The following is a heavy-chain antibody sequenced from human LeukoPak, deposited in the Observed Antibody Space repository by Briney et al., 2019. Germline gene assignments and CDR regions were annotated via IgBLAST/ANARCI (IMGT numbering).Heavy chain of an antibody. J-gene: IGHJ4*02. Sequence: PGPSLVTATQTLTPRCTFSEFSLNVLGVGVCWSRQPPGKALVWLAFIFWGGDERYSPSLNSRLAITKDTPKNQVLLTMTNTDPVDTATHYCAHRLDRWSYNGSPDYFDYWGQGILVTVSS. CDR1: EFSLNVLGVG. D-gene: IGHD1-26*01. V-gene: IGHV2-5*02. CDR3: AHRLDRWSYNGSPDYFDY. CDR2: IFWGGDE.